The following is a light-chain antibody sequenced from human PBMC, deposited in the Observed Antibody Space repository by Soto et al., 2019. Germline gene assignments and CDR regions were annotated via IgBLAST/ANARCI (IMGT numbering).Light chain of an antibody. CDR2: GAS. Sequence: EIVLTQSPGTLSLSPGERATLSCRASQSVSSSYLAWYQQKPGQAPRLLIYGASSRATGIPDRFGGSGSATDITLTISRLEPDDFAVYYCQQYGSSPFTFGPGTKVDIK. CDR3: QQYGSSPFT. J-gene: IGKJ3*01. V-gene: IGKV3-20*01. CDR1: QSVSSSY.